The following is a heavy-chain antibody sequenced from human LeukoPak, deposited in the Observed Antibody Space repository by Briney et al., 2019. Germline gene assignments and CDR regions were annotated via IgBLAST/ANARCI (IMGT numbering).Heavy chain of an antibody. V-gene: IGHV3-23*01. CDR3: AKDRGYDSSGYYYRERIYYFDY. J-gene: IGHJ4*02. D-gene: IGHD3-22*01. CDR2: ISGSGGST. CDR1: GFTFSSYA. Sequence: GGSLRLSCAASGFTFSSYAMGWVRQAPGKGLEWVSAISGSGGSTYYADSVKGRFTISRDNSKNTLYLQMNSLRAEDTAVYYCAKDRGYDSSGYYYRERIYYFDYWGQGTLVTVSS.